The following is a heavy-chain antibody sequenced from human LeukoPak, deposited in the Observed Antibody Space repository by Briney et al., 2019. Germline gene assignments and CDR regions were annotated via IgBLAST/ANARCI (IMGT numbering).Heavy chain of an antibody. CDR3: ARWVVGPSRDYYFDY. CDR1: GFTFSSYG. CDR2: ISAGGRAI. Sequence: PGGSLRLSCAASGFTFSSYGMNWVRQAPGKGLEWISYISAGGRAIYYTDSVKGRFTISRDNAKNSLYLQMNSLSAEDTAVYFCARWVVGPSRDYYFDYWGQGNLVSVSS. D-gene: IGHD1-26*01. V-gene: IGHV3-48*04. J-gene: IGHJ4*02.